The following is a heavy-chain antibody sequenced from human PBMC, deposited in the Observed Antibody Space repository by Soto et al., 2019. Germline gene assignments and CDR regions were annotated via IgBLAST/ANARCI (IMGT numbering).Heavy chain of an antibody. V-gene: IGHV1-18*04. D-gene: IGHD6-13*01. J-gene: IGHJ4*02. Sequence: ASVKVSCKASGYTFTSYYMHWVRQAPGQGLEWMGWISAYNGNTNYAQKLQGRVTMTTDTSTSTAYMELRSLRSDDTAVYYCARDTAAAGIFDYWGQGTLVTVSS. CDR1: GYTFTSYY. CDR3: ARDTAAAGIFDY. CDR2: ISAYNGNT.